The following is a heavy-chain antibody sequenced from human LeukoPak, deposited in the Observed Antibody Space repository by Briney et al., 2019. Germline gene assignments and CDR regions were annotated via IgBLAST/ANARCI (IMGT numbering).Heavy chain of an antibody. D-gene: IGHD3-22*01. CDR3: ARGLGDYDSSGDQNWFDP. CDR2: ISSSSSYI. CDR1: GFTFSSYS. V-gene: IGHV3-21*01. J-gene: IGHJ5*02. Sequence: GGSLRLSCAASGFTFSSYSMNWVRQAPGKGLEWVSSISSSSSYIYYADSVKGRFTISRDNAKNSLYLQMNSLRAEDTAVYYCARGLGDYDSSGDQNWFDPWGQGTLVTVSS.